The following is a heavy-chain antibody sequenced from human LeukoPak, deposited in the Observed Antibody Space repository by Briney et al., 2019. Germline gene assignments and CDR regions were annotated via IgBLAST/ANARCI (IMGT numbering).Heavy chain of an antibody. V-gene: IGHV3-30*18. Sequence: GRSLRLSCAASGFTFSSYGMHWVRQAPGKGLEWVAVISYDGSNKYYADSVKGRFTISRDNSKNTLYLQMNSLRAEDTAVYYCAKSGSSYYYYGMDVWGQGTTVTVSS. J-gene: IGHJ6*02. CDR2: ISYDGSNK. CDR1: GFTFSSYG. CDR3: AKSGSSYYYYGMDV. D-gene: IGHD6-13*01.